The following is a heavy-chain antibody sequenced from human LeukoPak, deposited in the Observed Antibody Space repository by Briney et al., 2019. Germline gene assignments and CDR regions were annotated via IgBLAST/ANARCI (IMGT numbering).Heavy chain of an antibody. CDR1: GYIFTSYG. Sequence: GASVKVSCKASGYIFTSYGISWMRQAPGQGLEWMGIINPSGGSTSYAQKFQGRVTMTRDMSTSTVYMELSSLRSEDTAVYYCARDISGSYQLDYWGQGTLVTVSS. J-gene: IGHJ4*02. CDR3: ARDISGSYQLDY. V-gene: IGHV1-46*01. D-gene: IGHD1-26*01. CDR2: INPSGGST.